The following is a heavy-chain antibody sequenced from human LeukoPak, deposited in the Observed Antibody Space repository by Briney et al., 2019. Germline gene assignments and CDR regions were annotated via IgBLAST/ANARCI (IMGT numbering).Heavy chain of an antibody. Sequence: GGSLRLSCSSSGFSFRKYAMHWVRQAPGKGLEWVSSISSSSSYIYYADSVKGRFTISRDNAKNSLYLQMNSLRAEDTAVYYCARDNYYYDSSGYYHFDYWGQGTLVTVSS. D-gene: IGHD3-22*01. CDR2: ISSSSSYI. CDR1: GFSFRKYA. V-gene: IGHV3-21*01. CDR3: ARDNYYYDSSGYYHFDY. J-gene: IGHJ4*02.